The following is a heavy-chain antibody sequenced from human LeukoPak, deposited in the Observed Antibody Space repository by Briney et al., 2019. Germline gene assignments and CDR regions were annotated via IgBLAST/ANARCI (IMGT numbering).Heavy chain of an antibody. Sequence: GGSLRLSCAASGFTFSSYAMTWVRQAPGKGLEWVSAISVGGSGTYYADSVKGRFTISRDNSKNRLYPEMNSLRVEDTAVYYCARAPWNTGWGQGTLVTVSS. D-gene: IGHD2-8*02. J-gene: IGHJ4*02. V-gene: IGHV3-23*01. CDR2: ISVGGSGT. CDR1: GFTFSSYA. CDR3: ARAPWNTG.